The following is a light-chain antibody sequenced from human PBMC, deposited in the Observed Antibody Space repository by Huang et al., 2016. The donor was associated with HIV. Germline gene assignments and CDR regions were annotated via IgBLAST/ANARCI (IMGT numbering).Light chain of an antibody. CDR3: QQYDNLPRFT. V-gene: IGKV1-33*01. CDR2: DAS. CDR1: QDISNY. Sequence: DIQMTQSPSSLSASVGDRVTITCQASQDISNYLNWYQQKPGKAPKLLIYDASNLETGVSSRLSGSGSGTDFTFTISSLQPEDIATYYCQQYDNLPRFTFGHGTKVDIK. J-gene: IGKJ3*01.